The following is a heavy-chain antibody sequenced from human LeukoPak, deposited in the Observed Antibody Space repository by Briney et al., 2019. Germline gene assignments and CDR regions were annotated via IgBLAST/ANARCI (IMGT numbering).Heavy chain of an antibody. V-gene: IGHV1-18*04. D-gene: IGHD2/OR15-2a*01. Sequence: GASVKVSCKASGYTFTGYYMHWVRQAPGQGLEWMGWISAYNGNTNYAQKLQGRVTMTTDTSTSTAYMELRSLRSDDTAVYYCARDQAENDYFDYWGQGTLVTVSS. CDR1: GYTFTGYY. CDR2: ISAYNGNT. CDR3: ARDQAENDYFDY. J-gene: IGHJ4*02.